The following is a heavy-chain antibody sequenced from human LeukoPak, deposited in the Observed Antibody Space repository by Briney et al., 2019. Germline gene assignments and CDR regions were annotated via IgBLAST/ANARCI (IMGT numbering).Heavy chain of an antibody. CDR1: GDSVSSKSAT. Sequence: SQTLSLTCAISGDSVSSKSATWNWIRQSPSRGLEWLGGTYYTSKWYNDYEVSVKSRITINPDTSKNQFSLQLNSVTPEDTAVYYCARVSSPWSPRDAFDIWGQGTMVTVSS. J-gene: IGHJ3*02. V-gene: IGHV6-1*01. CDR3: ARVSSPWSPRDAFDI. CDR2: TYYTSKWYN. D-gene: IGHD1-26*01.